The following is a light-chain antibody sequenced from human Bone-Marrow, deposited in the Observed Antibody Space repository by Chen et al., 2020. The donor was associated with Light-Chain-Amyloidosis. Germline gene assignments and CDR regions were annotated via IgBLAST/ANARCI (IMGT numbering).Light chain of an antibody. CDR3: AAWDDSLNGSV. V-gene: IGLV1-44*01. CDR1: SSHIGINT. J-gene: IGLJ1*01. CDR2: SDD. Sequence: QSVLTQPPSASGTPGQRVTISCSGSSSHIGINTINWYRQLPGTAPKLLIYSDDQRPSGVPDRFSGSKSGTSASLAISGLQSDDEADYYCAAWDDSLNGSVFGTGTKVTVL.